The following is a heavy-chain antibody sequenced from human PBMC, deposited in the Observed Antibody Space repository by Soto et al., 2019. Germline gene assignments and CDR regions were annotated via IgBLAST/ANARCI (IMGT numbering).Heavy chain of an antibody. CDR2: IKSKTDGETT. CDR3: TTDRDGSPGY. J-gene: IGHJ4*02. Sequence: GGSLRLSCAASGFTFSNAWMNWVRQAPGKGLEWVGRIKSKTDGETTDYVAPVKGRFTISRDDSKNTLYLQMNSLKTEDTAVYYCTTDRDGSPGYWGQGTLVTVS. V-gene: IGHV3-15*07. CDR1: GFTFSNAW.